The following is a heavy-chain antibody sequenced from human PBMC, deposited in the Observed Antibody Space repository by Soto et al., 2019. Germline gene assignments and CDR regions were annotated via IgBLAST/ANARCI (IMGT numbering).Heavy chain of an antibody. CDR3: AKRSGNYDSSGPTGFDY. V-gene: IGHV3-21*04. CDR2: ISSSSSYI. Sequence: GSLRLSCAASGFTFSSYSMNWVRQAPGKGLEWVSSISSSSSYIYYADSVKGRFTISRDNSKNTLYLQMNSLRAEDTAVYYCAKRSGNYDSSGPTGFDYWGQGTLVTVSS. D-gene: IGHD3-22*01. CDR1: GFTFSSYS. J-gene: IGHJ4*02.